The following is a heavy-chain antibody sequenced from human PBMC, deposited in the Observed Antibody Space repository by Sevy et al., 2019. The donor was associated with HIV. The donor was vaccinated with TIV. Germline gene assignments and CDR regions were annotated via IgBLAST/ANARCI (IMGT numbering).Heavy chain of an antibody. V-gene: IGHV3-53*01. CDR1: GFTVSSNY. D-gene: IGHD3-10*01. CDR2: IYSGGST. CDR3: AIHMVQGVIRDFDY. J-gene: IGHJ4*02. Sequence: GGSLRLSCAASGFTVSSNYMSWVRQAPGKGLEWVSVIYSGGSTYYADSVKGRFTISRDNSKNTLYLQMNSLRAEETAVYYCAIHMVQGVIRDFDYWGQGTLVTVSS.